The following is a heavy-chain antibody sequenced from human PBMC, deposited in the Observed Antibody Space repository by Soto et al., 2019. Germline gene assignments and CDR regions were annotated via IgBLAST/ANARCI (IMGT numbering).Heavy chain of an antibody. CDR2: ISYDGSNK. CDR1: GFTFTDYG. Sequence: QVQLVESGGGVVQPGRSLRLSCADSGFTFTDYGMHWVRQAPGKGLEWVAVISYDGSNKNYADSVKGRFTISRDNSKNQLYLQMNSLRAEDTAVYYCAKDTYYHDSSGYYVFDYWGQGTLVTVSS. V-gene: IGHV3-30*18. J-gene: IGHJ4*02. CDR3: AKDTYYHDSSGYYVFDY. D-gene: IGHD3-22*01.